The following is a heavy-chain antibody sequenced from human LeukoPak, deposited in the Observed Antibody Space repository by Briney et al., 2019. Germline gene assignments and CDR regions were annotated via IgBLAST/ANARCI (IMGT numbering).Heavy chain of an antibody. CDR2: ISSSSSYI. V-gene: IGHV3-21*01. CDR1: GFTFSSYS. Sequence: GGSLRLSCAASGFTFSSYSMNWVRQAPGKGLEWVSSISSSSSYIYYADSVKGRFTISRDNSKNTLYLQMNSLRAEDTAVYYCARVWRTGAGGYYYYGMDVWGQGTTVTVSS. J-gene: IGHJ6*02. D-gene: IGHD3-16*01. CDR3: ARVWRTGAGGYYYYGMDV.